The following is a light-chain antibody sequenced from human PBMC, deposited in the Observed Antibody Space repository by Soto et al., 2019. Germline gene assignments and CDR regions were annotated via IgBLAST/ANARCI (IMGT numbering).Light chain of an antibody. CDR1: EDISSY. CDR3: QQYNSYSA. Sequence: IQLTQSPSSLSASVGDRVTFTCRASEDISSYLVWYQQKPGAAPKLLIYAASALHSGVPSRFSGSGSGTDFTLPISSLHSEDFAVYFFQQYNSYSAFGQGTKLEIK. J-gene: IGKJ2*01. V-gene: IGKV1-9*01. CDR2: AAS.